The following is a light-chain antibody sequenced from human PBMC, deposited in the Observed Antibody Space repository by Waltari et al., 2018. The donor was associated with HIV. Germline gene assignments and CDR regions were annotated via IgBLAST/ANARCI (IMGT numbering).Light chain of an antibody. V-gene: IGKV4-1*01. Sequence: EIILTQSPETLSVALGERAAIHCKSEESVFSSSNNVAYFAWYQHKPVHPPKFLFFRASTRASGVPARFTASGSRTDFTLTIDDLRADDVGFYFCQQYYSTPTFGRGTQL. CDR3: QQYYSTPT. J-gene: IGKJ5*01. CDR1: ESVFSSSNNVAY. CDR2: RAS.